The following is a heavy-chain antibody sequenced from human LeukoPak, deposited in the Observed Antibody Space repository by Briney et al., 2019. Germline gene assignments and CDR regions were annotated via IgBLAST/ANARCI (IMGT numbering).Heavy chain of an antibody. Sequence: ASVKVSCKASGYTFTNYYMHWVRQAPGQRLEWMGIINPSGGTSYAQKFQGRVTMTRDTSTSTAYMELRSLRSDDTAVYYCARATIRYCSSTSCSDNWFDPWGQGTLVTVSS. CDR2: INPSGGT. J-gene: IGHJ5*02. CDR1: GYTFTNYY. D-gene: IGHD2-2*01. CDR3: ARATIRYCSSTSCSDNWFDP. V-gene: IGHV1-46*01.